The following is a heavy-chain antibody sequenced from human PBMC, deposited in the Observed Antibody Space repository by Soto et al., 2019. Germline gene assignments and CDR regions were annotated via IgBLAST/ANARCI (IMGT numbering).Heavy chain of an antibody. V-gene: IGHV3-74*01. Sequence: ECLRLACAVSGFTFGNYCMHGVRQAPGKGLVWVSRVSPDGRTATYADSVKGRFTISRDNAKSTLYLQMNSLRAQDTAVYYCADSWLPTSYWGRRTLVTVSS. J-gene: IGHJ4*02. CDR2: VSPDGRTA. D-gene: IGHD5-12*01. CDR3: ADSWLPTSY. CDR1: GFTFGNYC.